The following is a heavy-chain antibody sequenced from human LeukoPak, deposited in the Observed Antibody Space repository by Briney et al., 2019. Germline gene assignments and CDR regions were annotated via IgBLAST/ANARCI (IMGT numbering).Heavy chain of an antibody. Sequence: GGSLRLSCAASGFTFSRFAMSWVRQAPGKGLEWVLAISGSGGSAYSADSVKGGFTISRDNSNNTLYLQMNSLRAEGTAVYYCAKAGSSWPEYFHRWGQGALVTVSS. D-gene: IGHD6-13*01. CDR3: AKAGSSWPEYFHR. J-gene: IGHJ1*01. CDR2: ISGSGGSA. CDR1: GFTFSRFA. V-gene: IGHV3-23*01.